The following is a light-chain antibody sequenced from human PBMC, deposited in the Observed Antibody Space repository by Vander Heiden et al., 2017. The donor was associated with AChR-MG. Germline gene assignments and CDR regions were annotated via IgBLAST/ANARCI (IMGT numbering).Light chain of an antibody. CDR3: SSYSSTTALWL. CDR2: DVT. CDR1: SSDCGCYNY. V-gene: IGLV2-14*03. Sequence: QSALTQPASVSGSPGESITISRTRTSSDCGCYNYVPWYQPHTGKAPNLLIYDVTKRPSGVSSRFSGSKSGNTTSLTISGLQAEDEADYHCSSYSSTTALWLFGGGTKLTVL. J-gene: IGLJ3*02.